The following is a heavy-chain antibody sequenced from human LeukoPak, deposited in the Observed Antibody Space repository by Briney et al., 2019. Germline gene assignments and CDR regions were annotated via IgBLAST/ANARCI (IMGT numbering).Heavy chain of an antibody. J-gene: IGHJ6*02. CDR2: ISYEGSNK. D-gene: IGHD1-1*01. V-gene: IGHV3-30*18. CDR1: GFTFSRFG. CDR3: AKVLPRTTLVPPWSSGMNV. Sequence: PGRSLRLSCAASGFTFSRFGLHWVRQAPGKGLEWVAVISYEGSNKYYADSVKGRFTVSRDNSKNTLYLQMNRLRTEYTAVYYCAKVLPRTTLVPPWSSGMNVWGQGTTVTVSS.